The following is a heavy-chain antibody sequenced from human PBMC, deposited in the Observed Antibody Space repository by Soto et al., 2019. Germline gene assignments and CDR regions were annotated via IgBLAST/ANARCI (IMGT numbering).Heavy chain of an antibody. Sequence: SETLSLTCIVSGESISSSSYYWGWIRQPPGKGLEWIGSIYYSGRTYYNPSFKSRVTISIDTSKNQFSLKLSSVTATDTAVYYCARQRTTVVTQAYFDYWGQGTLVTVSS. J-gene: IGHJ4*02. CDR1: GESISSSSYY. D-gene: IGHD2-21*02. CDR2: IYYSGRT. V-gene: IGHV4-39*01. CDR3: ARQRTTVVTQAYFDY.